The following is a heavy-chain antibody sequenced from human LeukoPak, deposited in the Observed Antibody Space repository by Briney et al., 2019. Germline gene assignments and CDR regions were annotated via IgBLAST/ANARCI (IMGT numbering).Heavy chain of an antibody. V-gene: IGHV4-31*03. Sequence: SETLSLTRSVSGGSISSGGYYWSWIRQHPGKGLEWIGYIYYSGSTYYNPSLKSRVTISVDTSKNQFSLKLSSVTAAGTAVYYCARMDILTGYPFDYWGQGTLVTVSS. CDR1: GGSISSGGYY. J-gene: IGHJ4*02. CDR2: IYYSGST. CDR3: ARMDILTGYPFDY. D-gene: IGHD3-9*01.